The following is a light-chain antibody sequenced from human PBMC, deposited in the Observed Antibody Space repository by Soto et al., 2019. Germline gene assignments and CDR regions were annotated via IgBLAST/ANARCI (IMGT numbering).Light chain of an antibody. J-gene: IGLJ3*02. CDR2: YVT. CDR1: SSDVV. CDR3: CSSAGGFTWV. Sequence: QSALTQPRSVSGSPGQSVTISCIGTSSDVVSWYQQHPDKAPKLIIYYVTQRPSGVPDRFSASKSGNTASLTISGLQAEAEADYYCCSSAGGFTWVFGGGTKVTVL. V-gene: IGLV2-11*01.